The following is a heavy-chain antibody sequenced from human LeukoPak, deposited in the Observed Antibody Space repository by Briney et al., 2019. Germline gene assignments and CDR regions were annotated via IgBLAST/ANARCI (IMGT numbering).Heavy chain of an antibody. CDR2: ISYDGSDK. CDR3: ARAVYRSGGYYFDY. J-gene: IGHJ4*02. Sequence: PGRPLRLSCAASGFTFSSSAMQWVRQAPGKGLEWVAVISYDGSDKNYADSVKGRFTISRDNSMDTLYLQMNSLRAEDTAVYYCARAVYRSGGYYFDYWGQGILVTVSS. D-gene: IGHD6-19*01. CDR1: GFTFSSSA. V-gene: IGHV3-30*04.